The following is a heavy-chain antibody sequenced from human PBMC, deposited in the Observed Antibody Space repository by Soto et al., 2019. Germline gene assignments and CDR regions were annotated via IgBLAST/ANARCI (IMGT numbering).Heavy chain of an antibody. CDR1: GGSISSYY. CDR3: ARDHPGYCSGGSCYSAWFDP. D-gene: IGHD2-15*01. J-gene: IGHJ5*02. CDR2: IYYSGST. Sequence: SETLSLTCTVSGGSISSYYWSWIWQPPGKGLEWIGYIYYSGSTNYNPSLKSRVTISVDTSKNQFSLKLSSVTAADTAVYYCARDHPGYCSGGSCYSAWFDPWGQGTLVTVSS. V-gene: IGHV4-59*01.